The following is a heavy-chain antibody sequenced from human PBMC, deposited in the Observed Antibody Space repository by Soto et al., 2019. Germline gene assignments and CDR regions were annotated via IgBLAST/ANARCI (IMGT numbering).Heavy chain of an antibody. J-gene: IGHJ6*02. CDR2: IWYDGSNK. D-gene: IGHD5-18*01. CDR3: ARDNTPATAKDV. V-gene: IGHV3-33*01. Sequence: QVQLVESGGGVVQPGRSLRLSCVASGFTFSSYGMHWVRQAPGKGLEWVAVIWYDGSNKYYADSVKGRFTISRDNSKNTLYLQMNSLRAEDTAVYYCARDNTPATAKDVWGQGTTVTVSS. CDR1: GFTFSSYG.